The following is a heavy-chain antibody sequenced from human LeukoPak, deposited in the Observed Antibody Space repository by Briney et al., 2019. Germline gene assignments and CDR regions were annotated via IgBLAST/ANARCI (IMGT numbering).Heavy chain of an antibody. V-gene: IGHV4-59*01. Sequence: SETLSLTCTVSGGSISSYYWSWLRQPPGKGLEWIGYIYYSGSTNYNPSLKSRVTISVDTSKNQFSLKLSSVTAADTAVYYCASSILPYYYDSSRPSGPVLWGQGTLVTVSS. CDR1: GGSISSYY. CDR3: ASSILPYYYDSSRPSGPVL. CDR2: IYYSGST. J-gene: IGHJ4*02. D-gene: IGHD3-22*01.